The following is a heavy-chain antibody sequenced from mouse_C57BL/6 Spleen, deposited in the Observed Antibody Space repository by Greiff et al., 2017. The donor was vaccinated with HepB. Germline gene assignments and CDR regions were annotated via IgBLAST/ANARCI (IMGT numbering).Heavy chain of an antibody. CDR2: IYPGSGNT. J-gene: IGHJ2*01. Sequence: QVQLQQSGAELVRPGASVKLSCKASGYTFTDYYINWVKQRPGQGLEWIARIYPGSGNTYYNEKFKGKATLTAEKSSSTAYMQLSSLTSEDSAVYFCARKGGDYFDYWGQGTTLTVSS. V-gene: IGHV1-76*01. CDR3: ARKGGDYFDY. CDR1: GYTFTDYY.